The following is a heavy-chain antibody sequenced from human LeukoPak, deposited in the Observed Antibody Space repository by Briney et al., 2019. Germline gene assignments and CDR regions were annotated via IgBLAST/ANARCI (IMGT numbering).Heavy chain of an antibody. CDR2: INHSGST. V-gene: IGHV4-34*01. Sequence: SETLSLTCAVYGGSFSGYYWSWLRQPPGKGLEWIGEINHSGSTNYNPSLKSRVTISLDTSKNQFSLRLSSVTAADTAMYYCARGYRVVGATRPLYYFDYWGQGTLVTVSS. CDR1: GGSFSGYY. CDR3: ARGYRVVGATRPLYYFDY. J-gene: IGHJ4*02. D-gene: IGHD1-26*01.